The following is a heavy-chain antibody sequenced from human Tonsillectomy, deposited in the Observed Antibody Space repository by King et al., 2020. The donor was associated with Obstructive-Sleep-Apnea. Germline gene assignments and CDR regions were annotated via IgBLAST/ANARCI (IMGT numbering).Heavy chain of an antibody. D-gene: IGHD4-17*01. J-gene: IGHJ4*02. V-gene: IGHV4-39*07. Sequence: MQLQESGPGLVKPSETLSLNCTVSGGSIIESGFFWTWIRQPPGKGLEWIGSLHYGRNTYYSPSLKSRVTISVDTSKNQFSLHINPVTAADTAVYYCTTGDYWGQGSRVTVSS. CDR1: GGSIIESGFF. CDR3: TTGDY. CDR2: LHYGRNT.